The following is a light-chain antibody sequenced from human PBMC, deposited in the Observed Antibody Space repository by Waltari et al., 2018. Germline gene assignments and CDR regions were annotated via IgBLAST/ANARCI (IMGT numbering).Light chain of an antibody. V-gene: IGKV3-15*01. CDR1: QSVSSN. CDR2: GAS. J-gene: IGKJ2*01. CDR3: QQYNNWPPYT. Sequence: EIVITQSPATLSVSPGERATLSCRASQSVSSNLAWYPQKPGQAPRLLIYGASTRATGIPARFSGSGSGTEFTLTISSLQSEDFAVYYCQQYNNWPPYTFGQGTKLEIK.